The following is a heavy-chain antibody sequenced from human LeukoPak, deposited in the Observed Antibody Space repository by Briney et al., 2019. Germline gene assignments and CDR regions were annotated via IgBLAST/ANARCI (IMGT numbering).Heavy chain of an antibody. Sequence: GGSLRLSCAASGFTFSSYAMHWVRQAPGKGLEYVSAISSNGGSTYYANSVKGRFTISRDNSKNTLYLQMGSLRAEDMAVYYCARIIWAGYMDVWGKGTTVTVSS. D-gene: IGHD7-27*01. J-gene: IGHJ6*03. CDR1: GFTFSSYA. V-gene: IGHV3-64*01. CDR2: ISSNGGST. CDR3: ARIIWAGYMDV.